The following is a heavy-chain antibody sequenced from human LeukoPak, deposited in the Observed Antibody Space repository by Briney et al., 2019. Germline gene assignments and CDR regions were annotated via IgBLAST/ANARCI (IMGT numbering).Heavy chain of an antibody. V-gene: IGHV3-7*03. Sequence: PGGSLRLSCAASGFTFTNYWMSWVRQAPGKRLEWVASIKGDGSKSYYVDSVRGRFTISRDNAKSSLYLQMDTLRAEDTAVYYCARGRVLRFLETRHYYGMDVWGQGTTVTVSS. CDR3: ARGRVLRFLETRHYYGMDV. CDR1: GFTFTNYW. CDR2: IKGDGSKS. J-gene: IGHJ6*02. D-gene: IGHD3-3*01.